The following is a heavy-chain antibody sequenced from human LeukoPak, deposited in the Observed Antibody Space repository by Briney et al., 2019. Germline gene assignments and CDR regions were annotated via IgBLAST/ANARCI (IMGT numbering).Heavy chain of an antibody. Sequence: SETLSLTCTVSGGSISSGSYYWSWIRQPAGKGLEWIGRIYTSGSTNYNPSLKSRVTISVDTSKNQFSLKLSFVTAADTAVYYCARLAGVLRFLEWFPGFFDYWGQGTLVTVSS. V-gene: IGHV4-61*02. CDR1: GGSISSGSYY. J-gene: IGHJ4*02. CDR2: IYTSGST. D-gene: IGHD3-3*01. CDR3: ARLAGVLRFLEWFPGFFDY.